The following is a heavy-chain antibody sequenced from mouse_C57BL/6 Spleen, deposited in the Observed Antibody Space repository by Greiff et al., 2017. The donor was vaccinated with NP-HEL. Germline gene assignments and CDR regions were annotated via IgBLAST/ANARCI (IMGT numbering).Heavy chain of an antibody. CDR1: GYTFTSYW. Sequence: QVQLQQPGAELVKPGASVKLSCKASGYTFTSYWMHWVKQRPGQGLEWIGMIHPNSGSTNYNEKFKSKATLTVDKSSSTAYMQLSSLTSEDSAVYYCARRGWDYDGDYAMDYWGQGTSVTVSS. D-gene: IGHD2-4*01. J-gene: IGHJ4*01. CDR2: IHPNSGST. V-gene: IGHV1-64*01. CDR3: ARRGWDYDGDYAMDY.